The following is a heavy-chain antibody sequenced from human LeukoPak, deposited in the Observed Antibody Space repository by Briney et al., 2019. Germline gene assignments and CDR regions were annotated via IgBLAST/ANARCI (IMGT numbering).Heavy chain of an antibody. CDR3: ASGHYYDSSGYPY. CDR2: INHSGST. V-gene: IGHV4-34*01. D-gene: IGHD3-22*01. CDR1: GGSFSGYY. Sequence: PSETLSLTCAVYGGSFSGYYWSWIRQPPGKGLEWIGEINHSGSTNYNPSLKSRVTISVDTSKNQFSLKLSSVTAADTAVYYCASGHYYDSSGYPYWGQGTLVTVSS. J-gene: IGHJ4*02.